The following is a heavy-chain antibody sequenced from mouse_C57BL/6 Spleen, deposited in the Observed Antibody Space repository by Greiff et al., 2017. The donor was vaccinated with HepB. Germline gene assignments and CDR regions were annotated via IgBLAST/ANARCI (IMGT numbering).Heavy chain of an antibody. CDR1: GFTFSDAW. CDR2: IRNKANNHAT. CDR3: TGGIYYYGSSSAWFAY. Sequence: EVKLQESGGGLVQPGGSMKLSCAASGFTFSDAWMDWVRQSPEKGLEWVAEIRNKANNHATYYAESVKGRFTISRDDSKSSVYLQMNSLRAEDTGIYYCTGGIYYYGSSSAWFAYWGQGTLVTVSA. J-gene: IGHJ3*01. V-gene: IGHV6-6*01. D-gene: IGHD1-1*01.